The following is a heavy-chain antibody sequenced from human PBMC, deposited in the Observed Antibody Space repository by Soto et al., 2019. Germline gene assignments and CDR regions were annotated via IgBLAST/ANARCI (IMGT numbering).Heavy chain of an antibody. V-gene: IGHV3-23*01. Sequence: PGGSLRLSCAASGFTFSSYAMSWVRQAPGKGLEWVSAISGSGGSTYYADSVKGRFTISRDNSKNTLYLQMNSLRAEDTAVYYCAKDKVTTMVRATWFDPWGQGTLVTVSS. J-gene: IGHJ5*02. CDR1: GFTFSSYA. CDR2: ISGSGGST. CDR3: AKDKVTTMVRATWFDP. D-gene: IGHD3-10*01.